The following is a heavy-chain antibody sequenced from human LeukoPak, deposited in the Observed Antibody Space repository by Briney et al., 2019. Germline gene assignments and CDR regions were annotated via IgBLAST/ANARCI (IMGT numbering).Heavy chain of an antibody. CDR2: INHLGST. CDR3: ASPATGNKDGFDY. CDR1: GGSSSGHY. D-gene: IGHD6-13*01. V-gene: IGHV4-34*01. Sequence: SETLSLTCDVYGGSSSGHYWTWIRQPPGKGLEWIGEINHLGSTDYNPSLKSRVTISVDTSKNHFSLKLRSVTAADTAVYYCASPATGNKDGFDYWGRGTLVTVSS. J-gene: IGHJ4*02.